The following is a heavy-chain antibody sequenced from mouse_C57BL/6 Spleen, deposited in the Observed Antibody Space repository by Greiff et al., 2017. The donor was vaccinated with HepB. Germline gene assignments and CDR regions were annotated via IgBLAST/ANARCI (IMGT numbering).Heavy chain of an antibody. Sequence: QVQLQQPGAELVKPGASVKLSCKASGYTFTSYWMHWVKQRPGQGLEWIGMIHPNSGSTNYNEKFKSKATLTVDKSSSTAYMQLSSLTSEDSAVYYCASEKPDYYGSNYAMDYWGQGTSVTVSS. CDR2: IHPNSGST. CDR1: GYTFTSYW. V-gene: IGHV1-64*01. D-gene: IGHD1-1*01. CDR3: ASEKPDYYGSNYAMDY. J-gene: IGHJ4*01.